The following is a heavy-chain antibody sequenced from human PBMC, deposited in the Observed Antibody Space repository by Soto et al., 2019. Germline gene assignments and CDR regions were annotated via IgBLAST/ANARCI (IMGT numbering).Heavy chain of an antibody. D-gene: IGHD2-15*01. CDR2: IYYSGDT. CDR1: GGSISSDSFY. J-gene: IGHJ6*02. CDR3: ARNQPQRYCSGGTCRPAYGMDV. V-gene: IGHV4-39*01. Sequence: SEPLSLTCTVSGGSISSDSFYWAWIRQPPGKGLEWIGIIYYSGDTYYNPSLAGRLTMSVDTSNQFSLTLRSVTAADTALYYCARNQPQRYCSGGTCRPAYGMDVWGQGTTVTVSS.